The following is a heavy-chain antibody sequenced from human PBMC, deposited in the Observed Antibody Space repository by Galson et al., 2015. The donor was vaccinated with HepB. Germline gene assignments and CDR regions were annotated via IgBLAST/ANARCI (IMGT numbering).Heavy chain of an antibody. J-gene: IGHJ5*01. CDR1: GGSISSYY. Sequence: ETLSLTCTVSGGSISSYYWSWIRQPAGKGLEWIGRIYSSGSTNYNPSLKSRVTMSVDTSKNQFSLKLRFVTAADTAVYSCARLGYCSSTSCYFDSWGQGTLVTVSS. CDR3: ARLGYCSSTSCYFDS. D-gene: IGHD2-2*01. V-gene: IGHV4-4*07. CDR2: IYSSGST.